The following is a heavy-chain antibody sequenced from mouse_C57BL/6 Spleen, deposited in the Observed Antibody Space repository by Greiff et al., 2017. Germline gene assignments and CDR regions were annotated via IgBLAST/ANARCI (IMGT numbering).Heavy chain of an antibody. CDR3: TRVLQLGRDYFDY. CDR2: ISSGGDYI. CDR1: GFTFSSYA. D-gene: IGHD4-1*02. J-gene: IGHJ2*01. V-gene: IGHV5-9-1*02. Sequence: EVQLVESGEGLVKPGGSLKLSCAASGFTFSSYAMSWVRRTPEKRLEWVAYISSGGDYIYYADTVKGRFTISRDNARNTLYLQMSSLKSEDTAMYYCTRVLQLGRDYFDYWGQGTTLTVSS.